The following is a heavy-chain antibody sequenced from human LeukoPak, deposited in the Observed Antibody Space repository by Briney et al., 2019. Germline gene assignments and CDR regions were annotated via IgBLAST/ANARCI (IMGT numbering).Heavy chain of an antibody. CDR2: IYPGGSDT. CDR1: GYSFINYY. V-gene: IGHV5-51*01. D-gene: IGHD3-22*01. Sequence: GESLRISCRSSGYSFINYYIGWVRQVPGKGLEWMGVIYPGGSDTTYSPSFRGQVVFSADRSTTTVYLQLTNLQASDTATYYCARQYSSGWFRHFDYWGQGTLIAVSS. CDR3: ARQYSSGWFRHFDY. J-gene: IGHJ4*01.